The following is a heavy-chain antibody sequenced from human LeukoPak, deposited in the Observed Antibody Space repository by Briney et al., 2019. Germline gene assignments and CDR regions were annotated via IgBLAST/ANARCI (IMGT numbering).Heavy chain of an antibody. CDR3: ASTWFGYYYYYGMDV. CDR2: IKQDGSEK. V-gene: IGHV3-7*03. Sequence: PGGSLRLSCAASGFTFSSYGMHWVRQAPGKGLEWVANIKQDGSEKYYVDSVKGRFTISRDNAKNSLYLQMNSLRAEDTAVYYCASTWFGYYYYYGMDVWGQGTTVTVSS. J-gene: IGHJ6*02. D-gene: IGHD3-10*01. CDR1: GFTFSSYG.